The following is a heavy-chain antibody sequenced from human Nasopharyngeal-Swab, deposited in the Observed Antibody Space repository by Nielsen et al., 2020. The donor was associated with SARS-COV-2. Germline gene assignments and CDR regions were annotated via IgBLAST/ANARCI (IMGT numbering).Heavy chain of an antibody. V-gene: IGHV1-3*01. Sequence: ASVKVSCKASGYTFTSYAMHWVRQAPGQRLEWMGWINAGNGNTKYSQKFQGRVTITRDTSASTAYMELSSLRSEGTAVYYCAREDSSGYYHILGLDYWGQGTLVTVSS. CDR2: INAGNGNT. D-gene: IGHD3-22*01. J-gene: IGHJ4*02. CDR3: AREDSSGYYHILGLDY. CDR1: GYTFTSYA.